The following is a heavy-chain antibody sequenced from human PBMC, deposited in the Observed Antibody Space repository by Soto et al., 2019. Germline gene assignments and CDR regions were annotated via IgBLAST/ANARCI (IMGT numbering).Heavy chain of an antibody. V-gene: IGHV1-69*13. CDR3: ARREVVVVPAAIPGNYYYRMDV. D-gene: IGHD2-2*02. J-gene: IGHJ6*02. CDR1: GGTFSSYA. Sequence: SVKVSCKASGGTFSSYAISWVRQAPGQGLEWMGGIIPIFGTANYAQKFQGRVTITADESTSTAYMELSSLRSEDTAVYYCARREVVVVPAAIPGNYYYRMDVWGQGTTVTVSS. CDR2: IIPIFGTA.